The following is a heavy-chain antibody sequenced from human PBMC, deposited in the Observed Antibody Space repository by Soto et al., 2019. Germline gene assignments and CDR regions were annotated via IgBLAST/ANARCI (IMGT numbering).Heavy chain of an antibody. J-gene: IGHJ4*02. D-gene: IGHD4-17*01. Sequence: PSETLSLTCAVYGGSFSGYYWSWIRQPPGKGLEWIGEINHSGSTNYNPSLKSRVTMSVDTSKNQFSLKLSSVTAAGTAVYYCARSHPGGYGDYYCDYWGQGTLVTVSS. CDR2: INHSGST. V-gene: IGHV4-34*01. CDR1: GGSFSGYY. CDR3: ARSHPGGYGDYYCDY.